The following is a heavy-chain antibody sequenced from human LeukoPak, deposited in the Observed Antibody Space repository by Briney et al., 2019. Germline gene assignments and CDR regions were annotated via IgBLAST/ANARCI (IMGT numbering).Heavy chain of an antibody. J-gene: IGHJ4*02. CDR3: ARVGYSDESIDY. Sequence: PGGSLRLSCEACGFIFSRYWMTCVRQAPGKGLEWVANIKPHGGEKKYVDSVKGRFTISRDNAKNSLYLQMSSLRAEDTAVYYCARVGYSDESIDYWGQGTLVTVSS. V-gene: IGHV3-7*05. D-gene: IGHD4-17*01. CDR2: IKPHGGEK. CDR1: GFIFSRYW.